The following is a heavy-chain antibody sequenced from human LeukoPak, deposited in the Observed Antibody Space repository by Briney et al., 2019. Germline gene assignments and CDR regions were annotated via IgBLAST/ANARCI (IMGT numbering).Heavy chain of an antibody. Sequence: GASVKVSCKASGGTFRTFAISWVRQAPGQGLEWMGGIIPIFGIPDSAQKFQGRLTITADESTTTAYMELSSLRSDDTAIYYCGLSGSYYYYYMDVWGKGTTVTISS. D-gene: IGHD1-26*01. CDR1: GGTFRTFA. CDR3: GLSGSYYYYYMDV. J-gene: IGHJ6*03. CDR2: IIPIFGIP. V-gene: IGHV1-69*13.